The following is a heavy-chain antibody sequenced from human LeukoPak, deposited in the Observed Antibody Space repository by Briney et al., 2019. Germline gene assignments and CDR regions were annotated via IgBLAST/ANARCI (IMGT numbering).Heavy chain of an antibody. CDR3: ARYSSSWHSLGYMDV. Sequence: SETLSLTCTVSGGSISSYYWSWIRQPPGKGLEWIGYIYYSGSTNYNPSLKSRVTISVDTSKNQFSLKLTSVTAADTAVYYCARYSSSWHSLGYMDVWGKGTTVTISS. D-gene: IGHD6-13*01. CDR2: IYYSGST. V-gene: IGHV4-59*01. CDR1: GGSISSYY. J-gene: IGHJ6*03.